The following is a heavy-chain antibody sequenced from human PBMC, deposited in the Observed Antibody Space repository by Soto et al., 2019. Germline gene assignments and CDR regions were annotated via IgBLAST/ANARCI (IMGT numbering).Heavy chain of an antibody. Sequence: GESLKISCTGSGYTFTSYWIAWVRQMPGKGLEWMGIVHPGDSETRYIPSFQGQVSISVDKSISTAYLQWSSLKDSDTAMYYCVRSVVVVAGSVYFDHSGQGTPVTVSS. CDR2: VHPGDSET. CDR3: VRSVVVVAGSVYFDH. V-gene: IGHV5-51*01. J-gene: IGHJ4*02. CDR1: GYTFTSYW. D-gene: IGHD2-21*01.